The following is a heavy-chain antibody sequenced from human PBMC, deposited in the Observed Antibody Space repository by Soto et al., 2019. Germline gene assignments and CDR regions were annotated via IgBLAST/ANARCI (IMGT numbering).Heavy chain of an antibody. V-gene: IGHV4-4*07. CDR1: GGSISKFY. J-gene: IGHJ5*02. CDR2: VYATGTT. Sequence: QVQLQESGPGVVKPSETLSLSCSVSGGSISKFYWSWIRKTAGKGLEWMGRVYATGTTDYNPSLRSRVTMSVDISKKTFSLRLISVTAADTGVYYCVRDGSKTLRAWFDPWGQGKLVTVSS. CDR3: VRDGSKTLRAWFDP.